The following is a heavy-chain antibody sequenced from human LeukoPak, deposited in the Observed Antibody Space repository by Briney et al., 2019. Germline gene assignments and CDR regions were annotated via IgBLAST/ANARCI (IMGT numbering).Heavy chain of an antibody. Sequence: SETLSLTCTVSGGSISSYYWSWIRQPPGKGLEWIGYIYYSGSTNYNPSLKSRVTISVDTSKNQFSLKLSSVTAADTAVYYCARVGGYCSGGSCYPRGYYYGMDVWGQGTTVTVSS. CDR3: ARVGGYCSGGSCYPRGYYYGMDV. V-gene: IGHV4-59*01. CDR1: GGSISSYY. CDR2: IYYSGST. D-gene: IGHD2-15*01. J-gene: IGHJ6*02.